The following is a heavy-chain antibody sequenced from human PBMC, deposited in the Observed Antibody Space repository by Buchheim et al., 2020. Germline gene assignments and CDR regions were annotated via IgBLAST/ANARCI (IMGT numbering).Heavy chain of an antibody. D-gene: IGHD2-2*02. Sequence: QVQLQESGPGLVKPSQTLSLTCTVSGGSISSGDYYWSWIRQPPGKGLVWIGYIYYSGSTYYNPSLKRRVTISVDTSNNQFSLKLSSVTAADMAVYYCGGGYCSSTSCYMGLDYWGQGTL. CDR3: GGGYCSSTSCYMGLDY. CDR2: IYYSGST. CDR1: GGSISSGDYY. V-gene: IGHV4-30-4*01. J-gene: IGHJ4*02.